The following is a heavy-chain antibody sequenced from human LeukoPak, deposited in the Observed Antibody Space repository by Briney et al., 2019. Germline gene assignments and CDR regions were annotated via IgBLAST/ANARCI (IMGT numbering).Heavy chain of an antibody. D-gene: IGHD6-19*01. CDR2: IKQDGSKK. Sequence: GGSLRLSCVASGFPFSSYWMTWVRQAPGKGLEWVANIKQDGSKKSYVDSVKGRFTISRDNAKNSLYLQMNSLRAEDTAIYYCAKDCLDSCGWFDAFDIWGQGTMVTVSS. CDR3: AKDCLDSCGWFDAFDI. J-gene: IGHJ3*02. CDR1: GFPFSSYW. V-gene: IGHV3-7*01.